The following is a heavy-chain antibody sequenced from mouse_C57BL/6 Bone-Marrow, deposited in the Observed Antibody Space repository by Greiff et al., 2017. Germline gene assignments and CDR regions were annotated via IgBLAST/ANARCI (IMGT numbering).Heavy chain of an antibody. CDR2: IYPGDGDT. CDR3: ARRDYYSNYVDWYFDV. D-gene: IGHD2-5*01. CDR1: GYAFSSSW. V-gene: IGHV1-82*01. J-gene: IGHJ1*03. Sequence: QVQLQQSGPELVKPGASVKISCKASGYAFSSSWMNWVKQRPGKGLEWIGRIYPGDGDTNYNGKFKGKATLTADKSSSTAYMQLSSLTSEDSAVYFCARRDYYSNYVDWYFDVWGTGTTVTVSS.